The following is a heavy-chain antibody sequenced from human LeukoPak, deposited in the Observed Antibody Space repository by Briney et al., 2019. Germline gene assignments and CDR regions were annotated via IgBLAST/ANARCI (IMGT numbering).Heavy chain of an antibody. J-gene: IGHJ4*02. V-gene: IGHV1-69*05. CDR1: GGTFSSYA. Sequence: SVKVSCKASGGTFSSYAISWVRQAPGQGLEWMGGIIPIFGTANYAQKFQGRVTITTDESTSTAYMGLSSLRSEDTAVYYCAIHDYGDPLGVRPFDYWGQGTLVTVSS. CDR2: IIPIFGTA. CDR3: AIHDYGDPLGVRPFDY. D-gene: IGHD4-17*01.